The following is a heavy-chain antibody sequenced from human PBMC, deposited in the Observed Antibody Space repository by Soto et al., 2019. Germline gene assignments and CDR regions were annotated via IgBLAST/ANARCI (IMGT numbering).Heavy chain of an antibody. Sequence: QVQLQESGPGLVKPSQTLSLTCTVSGGSISSGGYYWSWIRQHPGKGLEWIGYIYYSGSTYHNPSLKSRVTTSEDTSKNQFSWKRSSVTAADTAVYYCARESENYYDISGEYVPLLPDYWGQGTLVTVSS. CDR1: GGSISSGGYY. CDR2: IYYSGST. V-gene: IGHV4-31*03. D-gene: IGHD3-22*01. CDR3: ARESENYYDISGEYVPLLPDY. J-gene: IGHJ4*02.